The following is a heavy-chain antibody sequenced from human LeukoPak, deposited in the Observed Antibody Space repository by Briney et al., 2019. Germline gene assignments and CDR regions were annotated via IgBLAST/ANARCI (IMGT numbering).Heavy chain of an antibody. V-gene: IGHV3-7*01. CDR1: GFTFSSCW. J-gene: IGHJ4*02. Sequence: GGSLRLSCAASGFTFSSCWMSWVRQAPGKGLEWVANIKQDGSEKYYVDSVKGRFTISRDNAKNSLYLQMNSPRAEDTAVYYCARESWHLDYWGQGTLVTVSS. CDR2: IKQDGSEK. CDR3: ARESWHLDY. D-gene: IGHD3-10*01.